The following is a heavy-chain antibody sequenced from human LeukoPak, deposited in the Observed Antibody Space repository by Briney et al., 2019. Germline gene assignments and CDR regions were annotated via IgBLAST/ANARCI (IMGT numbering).Heavy chain of an antibody. CDR3: ARDGSRIAVAGTAYYFDY. CDR1: GYTFTSYA. D-gene: IGHD6-19*01. J-gene: IGHJ4*02. V-gene: IGHV1-3*03. CDR2: INAGNGNT. Sequence: ASVKVSCKASGYTFTSYAMHWVRQAPGQRLEWMGWINAGNGNTKYSQEFQGRVTITRGTSASTAYMELSSLSSESMAVYYCARDGSRIAVAGTAYYFDYWGQGTLVTVSS.